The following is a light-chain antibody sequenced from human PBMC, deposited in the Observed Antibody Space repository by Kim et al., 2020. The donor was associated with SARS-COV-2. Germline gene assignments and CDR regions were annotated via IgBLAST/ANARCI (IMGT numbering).Light chain of an antibody. J-gene: IGLJ3*02. CDR1: SSNIGAGYD. Sequence: QSVLTQPPSVSGAPGQSVTISCTGSSSNIGAGYDVHWYQQLPGTAPKLLISGNTTRPSGVPGRFSGSKSGTSASLAITGLQAEDEADYYCQSYDSSLRGSLFGRGTKLTVL. CDR3: QSYDSSLRGSL. V-gene: IGLV1-40*01. CDR2: GNT.